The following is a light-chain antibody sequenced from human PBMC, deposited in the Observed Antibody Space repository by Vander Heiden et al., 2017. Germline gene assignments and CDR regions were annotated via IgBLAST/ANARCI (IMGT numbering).Light chain of an antibody. V-gene: IGLV1-44*01. Sequence: HSVLTQPPSASGTPGQRVTISCSGSSSNIGSYPVNWYQQLPGTAPKLLIYSNDQGPSGVPDRFSGSKSGTSASLAISGLQSEDEADYYCAAWDDSLNGPVFGGGTKLTVL. CDR1: SSNIGSYP. CDR2: SND. J-gene: IGLJ2*01. CDR3: AAWDDSLNGPV.